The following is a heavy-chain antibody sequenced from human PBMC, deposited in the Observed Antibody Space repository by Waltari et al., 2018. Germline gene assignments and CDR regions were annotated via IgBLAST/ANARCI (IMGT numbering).Heavy chain of an antibody. D-gene: IGHD5-18*01. CDR3: AREGYSYGTFDY. CDR2: ISYDGSNK. J-gene: IGHJ4*02. CDR1: GFTFSSYA. V-gene: IGHV3-30-3*01. Sequence: QVQLVESGGGVVQPGRSLRLSCAASGFTFSSYAMHWVRQAPGKGLEWVAVISYDGSNKYYADSVKGRFTISRDNSKNTLYLQMNSLRAEDTAVYYCAREGYSYGTFDYWGQGTLVTVSS.